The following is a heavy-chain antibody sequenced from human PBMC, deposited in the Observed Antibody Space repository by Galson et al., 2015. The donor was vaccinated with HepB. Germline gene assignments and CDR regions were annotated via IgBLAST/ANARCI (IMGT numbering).Heavy chain of an antibody. D-gene: IGHD2-2*02. CDR3: ANYCSSTSCYREHYYYYGMDV. CDR1: GFTVSSNY. Sequence: SLRLSCAASGFTVSSNYMSWVRQAPGKGLEWVSAISGSGGSTYYADSVKGRFTISRDNSKNTLYLQMNSLRAEDTAVYYCANYCSSTSCYREHYYYYGMDVWGQGTTVTVSS. CDR2: ISGSGGST. J-gene: IGHJ6*02. V-gene: IGHV3-23*01.